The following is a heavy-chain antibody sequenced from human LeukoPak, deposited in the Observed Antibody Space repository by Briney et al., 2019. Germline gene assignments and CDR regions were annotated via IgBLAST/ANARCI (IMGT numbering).Heavy chain of an antibody. Sequence: SETLSLTCAVSGYSISSGYYWGWIRLPPGKGLEWIGTIYHSGSTYYNPSLKSRVTIAVDTSKNQFSLKLSSVTAADTAAYYCARGQWLVPIDYWGQGTLVTVSS. D-gene: IGHD6-19*01. J-gene: IGHJ4*02. CDR3: ARGQWLVPIDY. V-gene: IGHV4-38-2*01. CDR2: IYHSGST. CDR1: GYSISSGYY.